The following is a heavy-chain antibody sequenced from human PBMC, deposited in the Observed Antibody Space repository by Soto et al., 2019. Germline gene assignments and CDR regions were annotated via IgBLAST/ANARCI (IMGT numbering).Heavy chain of an antibody. CDR3: AKDPYSGVLVPVAIGFDP. V-gene: IGHV3-23*01. CDR2: ISGSGGSA. Sequence: GGSLRLSCAASGFTFGNYAMTWVRQGPGKGLEWVSAISGSGGSAYYADSVKGRFTISRDNSKNTLYLQMNSLRADDSGVYYCAKDPYSGVLVPVAIGFDPWGPGTLVT. CDR1: GFTFGNYA. J-gene: IGHJ5*02. D-gene: IGHD2-2*01.